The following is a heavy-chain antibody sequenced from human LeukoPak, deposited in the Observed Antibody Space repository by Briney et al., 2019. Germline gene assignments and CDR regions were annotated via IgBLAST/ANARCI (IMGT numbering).Heavy chain of an antibody. J-gene: IGHJ3*02. CDR3: AKGTWIQLWRDAFDT. D-gene: IGHD5-18*01. CDR1: GFTFSSYG. Sequence: PGRSLRLSCAASGFTFSSYGMHWVRQAPGKGLEWVAVISYDGSNKYYADSVKGRFTISRDNSKNTLYLQMNSLRAEDTAVYYCAKGTWIQLWRDAFDTWGQGTMVTVSS. CDR2: ISYDGSNK. V-gene: IGHV3-30*18.